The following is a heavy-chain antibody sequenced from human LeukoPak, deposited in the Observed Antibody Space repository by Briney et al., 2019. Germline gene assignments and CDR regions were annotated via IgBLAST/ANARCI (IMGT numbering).Heavy chain of an antibody. CDR3: ASRIAAARTGIWWYFDL. J-gene: IGHJ2*01. D-gene: IGHD6-13*01. CDR1: GFTFSSYA. CDR2: ISYDGSNK. V-gene: IGHV3-30*04. Sequence: GGSLRLSCAASGFTFSSYAMHWVRQAPGKGLEWVAVISYDGSNKYYADSVKGRFTISRDNSKNTLYLQMNSLRAEDTAVYYCASRIAAARTGIWWYFDLWGRGTMVTVSS.